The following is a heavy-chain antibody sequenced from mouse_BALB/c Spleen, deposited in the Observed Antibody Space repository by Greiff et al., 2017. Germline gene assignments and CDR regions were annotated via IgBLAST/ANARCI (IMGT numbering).Heavy chain of an antibody. J-gene: IGHJ1*01. Sequence: LQQPGSELVRPGASVKLSCKASGYTFTSYWMHWVKQRHGQGLEWIGNIYPGSGSTNYDEKFKSKGTLTVDTSSSTAYMHLSSLTSEDSAVYYCARGGYYPYWYFDVWGAGTTVTVSS. CDR2: IYPGSGST. CDR3: ARGGYYPYWYFDV. D-gene: IGHD2-3*01. V-gene: IGHV1S22*01. CDR1: GYTFTSYW.